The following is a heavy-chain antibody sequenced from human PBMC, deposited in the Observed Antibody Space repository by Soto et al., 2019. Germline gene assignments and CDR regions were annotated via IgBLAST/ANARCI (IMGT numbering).Heavy chain of an antibody. V-gene: IGHV1-2*04. CDR3: ASDLSLSPPLPVIAAAGHYYYYGMDV. CDR1: GYTFTGYY. J-gene: IGHJ6*02. CDR2: INPNSGGT. D-gene: IGHD6-13*01. Sequence: ASVKVSCKASGYTFTGYYMHWVRQAPGQGLEWMGWINPNSGGTNYAQKFQGWVTMTRDTSISTAYMELSRLRSDDTAVYYCASDLSLSPPLPVIAAAGHYYYYGMDVWGQGNTVTVSS.